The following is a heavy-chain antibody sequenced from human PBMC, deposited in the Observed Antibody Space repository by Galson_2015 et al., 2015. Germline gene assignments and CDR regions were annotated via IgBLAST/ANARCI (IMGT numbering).Heavy chain of an antibody. Sequence: LSLTCAVYGGSFSGYYWSWIRQPPWKGLEWIGEINHSGSTNYNPSLKSRVTISVDTSKNQFSLKLSSVTAADTAVYYCARDSRWRGYCSGGSCRTTHFDYWGQGTLVTVSS. D-gene: IGHD2-15*01. CDR3: ARDSRWRGYCSGGSCRTTHFDY. CDR1: GGSFSGYY. J-gene: IGHJ4*02. CDR2: INHSGST. V-gene: IGHV4-34*01.